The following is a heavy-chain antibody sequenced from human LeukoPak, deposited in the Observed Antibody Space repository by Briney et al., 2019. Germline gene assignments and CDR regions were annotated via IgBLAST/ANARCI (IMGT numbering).Heavy chain of an antibody. Sequence: QPGGSLRLSCAASGFTFSSYAMSWVRQAPGKGLEWVSDISGSGRNTYYADSVKGRFTISRDNAKNSLYLQMNSLRAEDTAVYYCARGTRVVITNSYYYYYGMDVWGQGTTVTVSS. J-gene: IGHJ6*02. D-gene: IGHD3-22*01. CDR3: ARGTRVVITNSYYYYYGMDV. V-gene: IGHV3-23*01. CDR2: ISGSGRNT. CDR1: GFTFSSYA.